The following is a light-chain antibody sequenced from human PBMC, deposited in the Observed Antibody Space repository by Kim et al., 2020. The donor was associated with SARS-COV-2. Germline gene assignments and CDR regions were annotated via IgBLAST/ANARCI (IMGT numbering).Light chain of an antibody. CDR2: EVT. Sequence: QSVPLPCTGTSSHVGGYNYVSWYQQYPGKAPNLMIYEVTKRPSGVPDRFSGSKSGNTASLTVSGLQAEDEADYYCSSYAGSNNFVVFGGGTQLTVL. V-gene: IGLV2-8*01. J-gene: IGLJ2*01. CDR3: SSYAGSNNFVV. CDR1: SSHVGGYNY.